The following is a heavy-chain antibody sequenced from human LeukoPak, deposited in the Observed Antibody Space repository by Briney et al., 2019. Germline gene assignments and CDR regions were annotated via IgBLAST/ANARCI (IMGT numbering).Heavy chain of an antibody. Sequence: GGSLRLSCAASGFTVSSNYMSWVRQAPGKGLEWVSAISGSGGSTYYADSVKGRFTISRDNSKNTLYLQMNSLRAEDTAVYYCAKACGGDCYDIDYWGQGTLVTVSS. V-gene: IGHV3-23*01. CDR2: ISGSGGST. CDR1: GFTVSSNY. J-gene: IGHJ4*02. D-gene: IGHD2-21*01. CDR3: AKACGGDCYDIDY.